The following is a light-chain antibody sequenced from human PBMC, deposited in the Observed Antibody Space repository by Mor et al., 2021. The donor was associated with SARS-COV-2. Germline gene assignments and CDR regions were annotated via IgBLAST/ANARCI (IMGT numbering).Light chain of an antibody. CDR1: VWSN. V-gene: IGKV3-15*01. CDR3: NHYYNWPRA. CDR2: AAY. J-gene: IGKJ5*01. Sequence: VWSNLAWYQQKPGQPPRLLIFAAYTRATGIPARFSGSGYGAEFYLSIFRLQSEDFAVYYFNHYYNWPRAFG.